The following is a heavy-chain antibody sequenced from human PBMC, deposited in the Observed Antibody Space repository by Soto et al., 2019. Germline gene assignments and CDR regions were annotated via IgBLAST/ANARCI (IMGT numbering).Heavy chain of an antibody. CDR2: IYYSGST. J-gene: IGHJ5*02. Sequence: PSETLSLTCTVSGGSIIGSYWSWIRQPPGKGLEWIGYIYYSGSTNYNPSLKSRVTTSIDTSNNQFSLKLSSVTAADTAVYYCARETGYCSGGSCAWFDPWGQGTLVTVSS. D-gene: IGHD2-15*01. CDR1: GGSIIGSY. V-gene: IGHV4-59*01. CDR3: ARETGYCSGGSCAWFDP.